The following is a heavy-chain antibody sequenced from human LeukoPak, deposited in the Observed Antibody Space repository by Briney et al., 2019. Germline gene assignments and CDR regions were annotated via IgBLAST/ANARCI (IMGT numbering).Heavy chain of an antibody. V-gene: IGHV4-38-2*02. CDR3: ARNNYGDYRYYYYYMDV. J-gene: IGHJ6*03. Sequence: SETLSLTCTVSGYSISNGYYWGWIRQPPGKGLEWIGSIYHSGSTYYNPSLKSRVTISVDTSKNQFSLKLSSVTAADTAVYYCARNNYGDYRYYYYYMDVWGKGTTVTVSS. CDR2: IYHSGST. D-gene: IGHD4-17*01. CDR1: GYSISNGYY.